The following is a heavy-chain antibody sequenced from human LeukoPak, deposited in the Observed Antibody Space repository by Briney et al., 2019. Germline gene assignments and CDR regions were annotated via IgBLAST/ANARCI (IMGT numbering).Heavy chain of an antibody. D-gene: IGHD2-2*01. CDR3: ARARYGSTSCPYYFDY. CDR1: GGSITSNY. Sequence: SETLSLTCTVSGGSITSNYWTWMRQPPGKGLELIGFFYYSGSTNYNPSLKSRVTISLDTSKNQFPLKLTSVTAADTAVYYCARARYGSTSCPYYFDYWGQGTLVTVSS. J-gene: IGHJ4*02. CDR2: FYYSGST. V-gene: IGHV4-59*01.